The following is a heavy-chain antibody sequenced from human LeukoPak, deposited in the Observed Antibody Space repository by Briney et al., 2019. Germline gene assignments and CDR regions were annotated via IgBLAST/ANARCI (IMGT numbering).Heavy chain of an antibody. D-gene: IGHD2-2*02. CDR2: IIPIFGTA. V-gene: IGHV1-69*01. Sequence: SVKASCKASGGTFSSYAISWVRQAPGQGLEWMGGIIPIFGTANYAQKFQGRVTITADESTSTAYMELSSLRSEDTAVYYCASWNRDIVVVPAAIGGMDVWGKGTTVTVSS. CDR3: ASWNRDIVVVPAAIGGMDV. CDR1: GGTFSSYA. J-gene: IGHJ6*04.